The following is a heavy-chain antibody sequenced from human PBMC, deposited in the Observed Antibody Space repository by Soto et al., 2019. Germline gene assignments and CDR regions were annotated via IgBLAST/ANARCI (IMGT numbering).Heavy chain of an antibody. D-gene: IGHD6-19*01. CDR3: ASRRAVAGKMY. V-gene: IGHV4-34*01. Sequence: QVQLQQWGAGLLKPSETLSLTCAVYGGSFSGYYWSWIRQPPGKGLEWIGEINHSGSTNYNPSLKSRVTISVDTSKNQFSLKLSSVTAADTAVYYCASRRAVAGKMYWGQGTLVTVSS. J-gene: IGHJ4*02. CDR2: INHSGST. CDR1: GGSFSGYY.